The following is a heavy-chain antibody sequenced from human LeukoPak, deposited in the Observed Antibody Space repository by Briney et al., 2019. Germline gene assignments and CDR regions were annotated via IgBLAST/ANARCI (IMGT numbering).Heavy chain of an antibody. Sequence: GGSLRLSCAASGFTFTTYWMTWVRQAPGKGLEWVSSINQDGTEKYYVDSVKGRFTISRDNAKNSLYLQMNSLRAEDTALYYCASASSGWYLGYQSYYMDVWGKGTTVTVSS. CDR3: ASASSGWYLGYQSYYMDV. J-gene: IGHJ6*03. CDR1: GFTFTTYW. V-gene: IGHV3-7*03. D-gene: IGHD6-19*01. CDR2: INQDGTEK.